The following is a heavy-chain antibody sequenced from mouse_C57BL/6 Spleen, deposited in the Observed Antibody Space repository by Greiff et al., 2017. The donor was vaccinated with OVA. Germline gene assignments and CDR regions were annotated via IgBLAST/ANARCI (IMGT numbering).Heavy chain of an antibody. Sequence: EVKVVESGGDLVKPGGSLKLSCAASGFTFSSYGMSWVRQTPDKRLEWVATISSGGSYTYYPDSVKGRFTISRDNAKNTLYLQMSSLKSEDTAMYYCAGVTTGYYAMDYWGQGTSVTVSS. CDR2: ISSGGSYT. CDR1: GFTFSSYG. CDR3: AGVTTGYYAMDY. V-gene: IGHV5-6*01. D-gene: IGHD2-2*01. J-gene: IGHJ4*01.